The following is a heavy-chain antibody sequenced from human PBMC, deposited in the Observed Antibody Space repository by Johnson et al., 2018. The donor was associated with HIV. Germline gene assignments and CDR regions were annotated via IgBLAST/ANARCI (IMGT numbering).Heavy chain of an antibody. CDR2: IDWSGGRT. Sequence: VQLVESGGGVARPGGSLRLSCAASGFTFDDYGMSWVRQAPGKGLEWVSGIDWSGGRTGYADSVKGRFTISRDNAKKLLYLQMYSLRAEDTALYYCAKGGYSGSYFGFDIWGQGTLVTVSS. CDR3: AKGGYSGSYFGFDI. J-gene: IGHJ3*02. CDR1: GFTFDDYG. D-gene: IGHD1-26*01. V-gene: IGHV3-20*04.